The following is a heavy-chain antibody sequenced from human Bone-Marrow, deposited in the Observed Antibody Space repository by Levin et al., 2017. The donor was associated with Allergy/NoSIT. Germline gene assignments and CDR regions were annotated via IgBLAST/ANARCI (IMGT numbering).Heavy chain of an antibody. V-gene: IGHV1-2*02. Sequence: ASVKVSCKASGYTFTGYYMHWVRQAPGQGLEWMGWINPNSGGTNYAQKFQGRVTMTRDTSISTAYMELSRLRSDDTAVYYCARDGGTTGTTFATRYYFDYWGQGTLVTVSS. D-gene: IGHD1-1*01. J-gene: IGHJ4*02. CDR3: ARDGGTTGTTFATRYYFDY. CDR2: INPNSGGT. CDR1: GYTFTGYY.